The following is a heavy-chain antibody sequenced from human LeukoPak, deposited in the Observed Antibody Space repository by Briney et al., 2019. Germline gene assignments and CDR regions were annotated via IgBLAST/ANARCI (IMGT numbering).Heavy chain of an antibody. J-gene: IGHJ4*02. Sequence: ASVNVSCKASGGTFSSYAISWVRQAPGQGLEWMGWISAYNGNTNYAQKLQGRVTMTTDTSTSTAYMELRSLRSDDTAVYYCARNYYDSSGYYPDYWGQGTLVTVSS. V-gene: IGHV1-18*01. D-gene: IGHD3-22*01. CDR2: ISAYNGNT. CDR3: ARNYYDSSGYYPDY. CDR1: GGTFSSYA.